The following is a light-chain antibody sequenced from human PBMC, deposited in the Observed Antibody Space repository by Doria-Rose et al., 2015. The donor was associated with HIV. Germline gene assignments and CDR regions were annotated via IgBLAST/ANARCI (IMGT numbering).Light chain of an antibody. CDR2: DGS. V-gene: IGKV3-20*01. CDR3: HQYGTSWT. J-gene: IGKJ1*01. CDR1: QSFSSTY. Sequence: EIVMTQSPGTLSLSPGERATPSCRASQSFSSTYLAWYQQKPGQAPSLLIHDGSTRATGIPDRFSASGSGTDFTLTINRLEPEDFALYYCHQYGTSWTFGQGTKVEI.